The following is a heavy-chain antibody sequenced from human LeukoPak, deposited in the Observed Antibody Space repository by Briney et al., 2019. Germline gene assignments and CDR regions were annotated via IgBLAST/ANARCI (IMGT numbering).Heavy chain of an antibody. Sequence: GGSLRLSCAASGFTFSSYWMSWVRQAPGKGLEWVANIKQDGSEKYYVDSVKGRFTISRDNAKNSLYLQMNSLRAEDTAVDYCARVEVVVVAATPFDYWGQGTLVTVSS. CDR1: GFTFSSYW. D-gene: IGHD2-15*01. V-gene: IGHV3-7*01. CDR3: ARVEVVVVAATPFDY. J-gene: IGHJ4*02. CDR2: IKQDGSEK.